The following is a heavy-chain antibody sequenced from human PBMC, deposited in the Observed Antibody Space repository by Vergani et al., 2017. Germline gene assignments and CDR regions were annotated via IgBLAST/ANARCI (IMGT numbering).Heavy chain of an antibody. J-gene: IGHJ4*02. D-gene: IGHD2-2*01. CDR2: ISSSSSYI. CDR3: ARDRPIVVVPAAREVY. CDR1: GFTFSSYS. Sequence: EVQLVESGGGLVKPGGSLRLSCAASGFTFSSYSMNWVRQAPGKGLEWVSSISSSSSYIYYADSVKGRFTISRDNAKNSLYLQMNSLRAEDTAVYYCARDRPIVVVPAAREVYWGQGTLVTVSS. V-gene: IGHV3-21*01.